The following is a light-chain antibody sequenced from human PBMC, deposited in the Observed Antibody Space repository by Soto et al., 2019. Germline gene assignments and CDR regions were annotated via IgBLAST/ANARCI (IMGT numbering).Light chain of an antibody. CDR2: AAS. Sequence: DIPMTQSPSSLSASVGDRVTITCRASQSISSSLNWYQQKPGKAPKLLIYAASSLQSGVPSRFSGSGSGTDFTLTIISLQPEDFATYYCQHIYSTPYTFGQGAKLEIK. V-gene: IGKV1-39*01. CDR3: QHIYSTPYT. J-gene: IGKJ2*01. CDR1: QSISSS.